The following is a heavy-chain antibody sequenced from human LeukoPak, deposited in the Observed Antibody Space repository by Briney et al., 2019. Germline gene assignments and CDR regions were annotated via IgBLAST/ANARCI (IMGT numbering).Heavy chain of an antibody. J-gene: IGHJ4*02. Sequence: SVKVSCKASGGTFSSYAISWVRQAPGQGLGWMGGIIPIFGTASYAQKFQGRVTITADKSTSTAYMELSSLRSEDTAVYYCARDCSGYDFQFDYWGQGTLVTVSS. D-gene: IGHD5-12*01. CDR3: ARDCSGYDFQFDY. CDR1: GGTFSSYA. V-gene: IGHV1-69*06. CDR2: IIPIFGTA.